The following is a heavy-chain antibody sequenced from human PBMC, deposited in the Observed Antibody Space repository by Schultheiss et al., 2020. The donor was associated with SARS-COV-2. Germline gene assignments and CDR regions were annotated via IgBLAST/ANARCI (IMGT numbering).Heavy chain of an antibody. CDR1: GGSISSYY. V-gene: IGHV4-59*08. CDR3: ARLTPLTIFGVVTDRPDAFDI. CDR2: IYYSGST. Sequence: SQTLSLTCPVSGGSISSYYWSWIRQPPGKGLEWIGYIYYSGSTNYNPSLKSRVTISVDTSKNQFSLKLSSVTAADTAVYYCARLTPLTIFGVVTDRPDAFDIWGQGTMVTVSS. J-gene: IGHJ3*02. D-gene: IGHD3-3*01.